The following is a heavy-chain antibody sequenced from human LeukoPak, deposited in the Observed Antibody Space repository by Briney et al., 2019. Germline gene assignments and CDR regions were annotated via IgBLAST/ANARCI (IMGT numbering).Heavy chain of an antibody. V-gene: IGHV4-30-4*01. Sequence: SQTLSLTCTVSGGSISSGERYWSWIRQPPGKGLEWIGYIYYSGSTYYNPSLKSRVTISVDTSKNQFSLKLSSVTAADTAVYYCARDSADYYDSSGYYYRYFDLWGRGTLVTVSS. D-gene: IGHD3-22*01. J-gene: IGHJ2*01. CDR1: GGSISSGERY. CDR3: ARDSADYYDSSGYYYRYFDL. CDR2: IYYSGST.